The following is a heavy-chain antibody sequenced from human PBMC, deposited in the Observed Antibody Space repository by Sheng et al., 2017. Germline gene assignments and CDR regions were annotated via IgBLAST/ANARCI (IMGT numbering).Heavy chain of an antibody. CDR2: INHSGST. V-gene: IGHV4-34*01. CDR3: ARDSYYDSSVYRHGPHYMDV. CDR1: GGSFSGYY. D-gene: IGHD3-22*01. Sequence: QVQLQQWGAGLLKPSETLSLTCAVYGGSFSGYYWTWIRQPPGKGLEWIGEINHSGSTNSNPSLKSRVTISVDTSKNQFSLKLTSVTAADTAVYYCARDSYYDSSVYRHGPHYMDVWGQGTTLTVSS. J-gene: IGHJ6*03.